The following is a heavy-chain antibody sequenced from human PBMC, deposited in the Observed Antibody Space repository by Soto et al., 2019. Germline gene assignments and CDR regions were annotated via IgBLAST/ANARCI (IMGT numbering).Heavy chain of an antibody. Sequence: GGSLRLSCAASGFTFSSYGMHWVRQAPGKGLEWVAVIWYDGSNKYYADSVKGRFTISRDNSKNTLYLQMNSLRAEDTAVYYCARGGEGDCSGGSCYSYYYYGMDVWGQGTTVTVSS. CDR1: GFTFSSYG. CDR2: IWYDGSNK. J-gene: IGHJ6*02. D-gene: IGHD2-15*01. CDR3: ARGGEGDCSGGSCYSYYYYGMDV. V-gene: IGHV3-33*01.